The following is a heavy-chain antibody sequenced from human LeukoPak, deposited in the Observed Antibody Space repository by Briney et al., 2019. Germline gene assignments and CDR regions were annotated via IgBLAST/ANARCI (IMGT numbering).Heavy chain of an antibody. D-gene: IGHD7-27*01. CDR2: IYYSGST. V-gene: IGHV4-39*07. CDR3: ARGFRGDNFDY. Sequence: PSETLSLTCTVSGGSISSSSYYWGWIRQPPGRGLEWIGSIYYSGSTNYNPSLKSRVTISVDTSKNQFSLKLSSVTAAHTAVYFCARGFRGDNFDYWGQGTLVTVSS. J-gene: IGHJ4*02. CDR1: GGSISSSSYY.